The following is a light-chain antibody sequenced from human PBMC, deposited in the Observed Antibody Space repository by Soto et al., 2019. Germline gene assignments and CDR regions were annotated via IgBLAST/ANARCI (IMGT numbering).Light chain of an antibody. CDR3: QQYDNLPLT. CDR1: QDISNY. J-gene: IGKJ4*01. V-gene: IGKV1-33*01. Sequence: DIQMTQSPSSLSASVGDRFTITCQASQDISNYLNWYQQKPGKAPKLLICDASNLETGVPSRFSGSGSGTDFTFTISSLQPEDIATYYCQQYDNLPLTFGGGTKVDIK. CDR2: DAS.